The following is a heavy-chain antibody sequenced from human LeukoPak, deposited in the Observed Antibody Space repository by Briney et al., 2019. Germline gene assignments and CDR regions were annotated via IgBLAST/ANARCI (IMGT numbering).Heavy chain of an antibody. D-gene: IGHD4-11*01. CDR2: ISSSSSYI. V-gene: IGHV3-21*01. CDR3: ARDPSGKLTNYYYYMDV. CDR1: GFTFSSYS. Sequence: PGGSLRLSCAASGFTFSSYSMNWVRQAPGKGLEWVSSISSSSSYIYYADSVKGRFTISRDNAKNSLYLQMNSLRAEDTAVYYCARDPSGKLTNYYYYMDVWGKGTTVTVSS. J-gene: IGHJ6*03.